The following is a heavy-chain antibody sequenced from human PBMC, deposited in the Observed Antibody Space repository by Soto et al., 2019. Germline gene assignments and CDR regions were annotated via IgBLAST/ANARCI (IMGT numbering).Heavy chain of an antibody. V-gene: IGHV4-59*08. Sequence: PSETLSLTCTVSGGSISNYYWSWIRQPPGKGLEWIGYIYYSGSTNYSPSLKSRVTISVDTSKKQFSLKVSSVTAADTAVYYCARRSDYFGSGYDYWGQGTLVTVSS. D-gene: IGHD3-10*01. CDR2: IYYSGST. CDR1: GGSISNYY. CDR3: ARRSDYFGSGYDY. J-gene: IGHJ4*02.